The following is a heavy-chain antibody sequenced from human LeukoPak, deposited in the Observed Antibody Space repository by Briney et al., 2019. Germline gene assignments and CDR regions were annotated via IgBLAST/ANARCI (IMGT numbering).Heavy chain of an antibody. CDR3: ARASYYYDSSGYAQVDAFDI. D-gene: IGHD3-22*01. V-gene: IGHV1-69*05. CDR1: GGTFSSYA. J-gene: IGHJ3*02. Sequence: SVKVSCKASGGTFSSYAISWVRQAPGQGLEWMGRITPIFGTANYAQKFQGRVTITTDESTSTAYMELSSLRSEDTAVYYCARASYYYDSSGYAQVDAFDIWGQGTMVTVSS. CDR2: ITPIFGTA.